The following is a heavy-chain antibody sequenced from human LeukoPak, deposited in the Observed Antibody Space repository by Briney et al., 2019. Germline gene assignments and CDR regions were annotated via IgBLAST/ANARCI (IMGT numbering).Heavy chain of an antibody. CDR2: IVYSGNT. Sequence: WFRQAPGKGLEWVGSIVYSGNTYYNPSLKSRVTISVDTSTNQFSLRLSFVTAADTAVYYCARLDSAAGGDYWGQGTLVTVSS. CDR3: ARLDSAAGGDY. D-gene: IGHD6-13*01. J-gene: IGHJ4*02. V-gene: IGHV4-39*07.